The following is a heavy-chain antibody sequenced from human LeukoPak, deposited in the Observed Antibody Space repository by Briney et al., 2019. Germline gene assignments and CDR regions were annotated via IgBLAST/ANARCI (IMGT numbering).Heavy chain of an antibody. CDR1: GFCFNNYA. D-gene: IGHD5-12*01. J-gene: IGHJ4*02. Sequence: GGSLRPSWVASGFCFNNYAISWVRQAPGKGLGWVSLIIGSSGTTFYADSVKGRFTISRDKSKSTLYLQMNSLRAEDTDVYYCAKGAYDYIEIAYFDYWGQGSLVTVSS. CDR3: AKGAYDYIEIAYFDY. V-gene: IGHV3-23*01. CDR2: IIGSSGTT.